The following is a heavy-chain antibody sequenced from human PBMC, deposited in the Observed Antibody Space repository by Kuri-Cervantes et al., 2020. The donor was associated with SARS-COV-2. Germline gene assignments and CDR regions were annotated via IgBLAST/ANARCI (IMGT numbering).Heavy chain of an antibody. CDR1: GGSISSSSYY. D-gene: IGHD3-10*01. Sequence: ESLKISCTVSGGSISSSSYYWSWIRQPPGKGLEWIGEINHSGSTNYNPSLKSRVTISVDTSKNQFSLKLSSVTAADTAVYYCARTQYSGPFDYWGQGTLVTVSS. CDR3: ARTQYSGPFDY. V-gene: IGHV4-39*07. CDR2: INHSGST. J-gene: IGHJ4*02.